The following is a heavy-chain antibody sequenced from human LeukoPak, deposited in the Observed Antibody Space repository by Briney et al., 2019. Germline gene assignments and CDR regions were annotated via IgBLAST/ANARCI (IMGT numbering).Heavy chain of an antibody. CDR2: INHSGST. CDR3: ARTEYYFDH. CDR1: GGSFGGYY. J-gene: IGHJ4*02. Sequence: SETLSLTCAVYGGSFGGYYWSWIRQPPGKGLEWIGEINHSGSTNYNPSLKSRVTISVDTSKNQFSLKLSSVTAADTTVYYCARTEYYFDHWGQGTLVTVSS. D-gene: IGHD3-10*01. V-gene: IGHV4-34*01.